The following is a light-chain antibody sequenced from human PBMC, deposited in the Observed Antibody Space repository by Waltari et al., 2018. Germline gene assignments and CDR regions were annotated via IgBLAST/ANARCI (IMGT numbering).Light chain of an antibody. J-gene: IGKJ4*01. CDR2: GAS. CDR1: QSIANKY. V-gene: IGKV3-20*01. CDR3: QQYGTSVT. Sequence: EIVLTQSPGTLSLSPGYRATLSCRASQSIANKYVTWYRQRPGQPPSLLIFGASTRASGVPDRFNGSGFGTEFTLTISRLEPEDFAVYYCQQYGTSVTFGGGTKLEIK.